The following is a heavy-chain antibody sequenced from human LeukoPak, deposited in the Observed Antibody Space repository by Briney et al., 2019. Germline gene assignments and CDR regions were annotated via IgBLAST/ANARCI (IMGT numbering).Heavy chain of an antibody. D-gene: IGHD1-1*01. CDR2: ISGSGTTT. CDR3: ARAHATGENAFDI. V-gene: IGHV3-48*04. Sequence: GGSLRLSCAASGFTFSRYTMNWVRQAPGKGLEWVSYISGSGTTTYYADSVKGRFTISRDNAKNSLYLQMNSLRVEDTGVYYCARAHATGENAFDIWGQGTMVTVSS. J-gene: IGHJ3*02. CDR1: GFTFSRYT.